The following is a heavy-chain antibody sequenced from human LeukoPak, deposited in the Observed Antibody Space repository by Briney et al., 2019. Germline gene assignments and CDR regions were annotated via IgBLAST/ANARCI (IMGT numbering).Heavy chain of an antibody. CDR3: ARDGYSSSWYSEYFQH. J-gene: IGHJ1*01. V-gene: IGHV3-30*04. D-gene: IGHD6-13*01. Sequence: GGSLRLSCAASGFTFSSYAMHWVRQAPGKGLEWVALISYDGSNKYYADSVKGRFTVSRDNSKNTLYLQMNSLRAEDTAVYYCARDGYSSSWYSEYFQHWGQGTLVTVSS. CDR1: GFTFSSYA. CDR2: ISYDGSNK.